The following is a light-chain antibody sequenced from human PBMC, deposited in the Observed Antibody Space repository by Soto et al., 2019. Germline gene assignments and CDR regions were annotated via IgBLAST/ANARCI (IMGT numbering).Light chain of an antibody. V-gene: IGKV3-20*01. CDR1: QSVTNSY. Sequence: EIVLTQSPDTLSLSPGERVTLSCRASQSVTNSYLAWYQQKPGQGPRLLIHDASSRATGTPDRFSGSGSGIDFALTISSLEPEDFAVYYCQQYGATPGTLGEGTKL. CDR3: QQYGATPGT. CDR2: DAS. J-gene: IGKJ1*01.